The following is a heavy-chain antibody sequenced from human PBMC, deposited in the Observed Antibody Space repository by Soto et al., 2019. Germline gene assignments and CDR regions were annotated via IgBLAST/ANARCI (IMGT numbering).Heavy chain of an antibody. J-gene: IGHJ4*02. CDR3: ARDLDY. CDR1: GFTFSSYA. Sequence: GGSLRLSCAASGFTFSSYAMHWVRQAPGKGLEWVAVISYDGSNKYYADSVKGRFTISRDNAKNSLYLQMNSLRAEDTAVYYCARDLDYWGQGTLVTVSS. CDR2: ISYDGSNK. V-gene: IGHV3-30-3*01.